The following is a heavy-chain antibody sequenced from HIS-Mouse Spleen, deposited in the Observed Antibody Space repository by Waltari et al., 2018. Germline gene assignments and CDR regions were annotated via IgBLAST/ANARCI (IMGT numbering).Heavy chain of an antibody. CDR3: ARDRPSYYYGSGSDY. V-gene: IGHV4-38-2*02. Sequence: QVQLQESGPGLVKPSETLSLTCTVSGYSISSGYYWGWIRQPPGKGLEWIGSIYHSGGNYYNPTLKSRVTISVDTSKNQFSLKLSSVTAADTAVYYCARDRPSYYYGSGSDYWGQGTLVTVSS. D-gene: IGHD3-10*01. CDR2: IYHSGGN. J-gene: IGHJ4*02. CDR1: GYSISSGYY.